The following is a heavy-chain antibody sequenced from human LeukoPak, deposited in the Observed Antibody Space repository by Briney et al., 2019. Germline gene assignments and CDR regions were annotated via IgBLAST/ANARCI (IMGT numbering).Heavy chain of an antibody. V-gene: IGHV3-53*01. CDR1: GFTVSTNY. CDR2: TYSGGST. D-gene: IGHD6-19*01. J-gene: IGHJ4*02. CDR3: ARGWYSSGWYYFDY. Sequence: PGGSLRLSCAASGFTVSTNYMSWVRQAPGKGLECVSVTYSGGSTYYADSVKGRFTISTDNSKNTLYLQMNSLRAEDTAVYYCARGWYSSGWYYFDYWGQGTLVTVSS.